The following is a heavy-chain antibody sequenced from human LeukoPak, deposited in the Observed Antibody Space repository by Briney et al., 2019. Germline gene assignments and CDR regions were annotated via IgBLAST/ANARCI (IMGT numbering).Heavy chain of an antibody. V-gene: IGHV3-11*01. Sequence: GGSLRLSCAASGFTFSDYYMSWIRQAPGKGLEWVSYISSSGSTIYYADSVKGRFTISRDHAKNSLYLQMNSLRAEDTAVYYCARGVWDYGSGSYAFDIWGQGTMVTVSS. J-gene: IGHJ3*02. D-gene: IGHD3-10*01. CDR3: ARGVWDYGSGSYAFDI. CDR1: GFTFSDYY. CDR2: ISSSGSTI.